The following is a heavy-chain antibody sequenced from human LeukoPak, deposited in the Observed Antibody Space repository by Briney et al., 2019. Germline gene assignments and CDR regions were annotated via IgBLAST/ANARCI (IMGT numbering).Heavy chain of an antibody. CDR3: VSSYGGYVLDY. CDR2: VYHSGSI. D-gene: IGHD5-12*01. Sequence: SDTLSLTCTVSGGSISSYSWNWIRQSPGKGLEWIGRVYHSGSINYNPSLKSRVTISVDTSKNQFSLNLSSVTAADTAVYYCVSSYGGYVLDYWGQGTLVIVSS. V-gene: IGHV4-59*07. CDR1: GGSISSYS. J-gene: IGHJ4*02.